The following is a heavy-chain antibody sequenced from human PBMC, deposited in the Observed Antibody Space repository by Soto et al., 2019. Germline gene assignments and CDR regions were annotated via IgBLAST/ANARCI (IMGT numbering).Heavy chain of an antibody. V-gene: IGHV4-39*01. J-gene: IGHJ6*03. Sequence: NPSGTLYITRTASGDTISSSTYYWGWKRKTPGKGLQWIGSIYYSGDTYNNPSLKSRVTMSVDTSKNQFSLKLSSATAADTAVYYCERQCCSGGRGYMDVWGKGTTVTVS. CDR3: ERQCCSGGRGYMDV. D-gene: IGHD2-15*01. CDR1: GDTISSSTYY. CDR2: IYYSGDT.